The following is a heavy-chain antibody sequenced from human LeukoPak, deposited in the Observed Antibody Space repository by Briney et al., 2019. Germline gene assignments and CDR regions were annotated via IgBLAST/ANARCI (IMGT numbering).Heavy chain of an antibody. D-gene: IGHD6-13*01. CDR1: GFTFSTYD. V-gene: IGHV3-30*18. CDR3: AKDLQLALDY. Sequence: GESLKISCAASGFTFSTYDMHWVRQAPGKGLEWVTVMSYDGSNKYYADSVKGRFTISRDNSKNTLYLQMNSLRADDTAVYYCAKDLQLALDYWGQGTLVTVSP. CDR2: MSYDGSNK. J-gene: IGHJ4*02.